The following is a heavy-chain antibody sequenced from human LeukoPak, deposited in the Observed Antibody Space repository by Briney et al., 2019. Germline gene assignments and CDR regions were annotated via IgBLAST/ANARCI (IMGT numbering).Heavy chain of an antibody. V-gene: IGHV3-48*01. CDR2: ISSITSTM. D-gene: IGHD3-16*02. CDR3: ARGRYYDYVWGSYRYTDYFDY. J-gene: IGHJ4*02. Sequence: GGSLRLSCEASGFTFSRYWMHWVRQAPGKGLEWVSYISSITSTMYYADSVKGRFTISRDNARNSLYLQMNSLRAEDTAVYYCARGRYYDYVWGSYRYTDYFDYWGQGTPVTVSS. CDR1: GFTFSRYW.